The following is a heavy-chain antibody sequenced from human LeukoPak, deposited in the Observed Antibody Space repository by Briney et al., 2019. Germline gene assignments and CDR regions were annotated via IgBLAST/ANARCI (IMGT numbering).Heavy chain of an antibody. V-gene: IGHV1-46*01. J-gene: IGHJ4*02. CDR1: GYTFTSYY. Sequence: ASVKVSCKASGYTFTSYYMHWVRQAPGQGLEWVGIINPSGGSTSYAQKFQGRVTMTRDTSTSTVYMELSSLRSEDTAAYCCARYGYDSSGYYYYFDYWGQGTLVTVSS. CDR2: INPSGGST. CDR3: ARYGYDSSGYYYYFDY. D-gene: IGHD3-22*01.